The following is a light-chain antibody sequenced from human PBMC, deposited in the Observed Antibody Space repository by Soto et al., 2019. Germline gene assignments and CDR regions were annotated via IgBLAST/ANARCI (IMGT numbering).Light chain of an antibody. J-gene: IGLJ2*01. Sequence: QSALTQPASVSASPGQSITISCTGTSSDVGSYNLVSWYQQYPGKAPRLMIYEGSTRPSGVSNRFSGSKSGNTASLTISGLQAEDEADYYCCSYAGSSTLVFGGGTKVTVL. CDR1: SSDVGSYNL. CDR2: EGS. CDR3: CSYAGSSTLV. V-gene: IGLV2-23*01.